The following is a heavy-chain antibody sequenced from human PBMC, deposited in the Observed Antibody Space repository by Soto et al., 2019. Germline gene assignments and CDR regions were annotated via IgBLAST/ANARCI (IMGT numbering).Heavy chain of an antibody. D-gene: IGHD2-2*01. J-gene: IGHJ6*02. CDR1: GGTFSRYS. CDR3: AREDRDRETGLVPAAIDGMDV. CDR2: IIPIFGIA. V-gene: IGHV1-69*08. Sequence: QVQLVQSGAAVKKPGSSVKVSCKASGGTFSRYSITWVRQAPGHGLEWIGRIIPIFGIASYAQKFQGRVTITADESTSTAYMELRSLRSADTAVYYCAREDRDRETGLVPAAIDGMDVWGQGTTVTVSS.